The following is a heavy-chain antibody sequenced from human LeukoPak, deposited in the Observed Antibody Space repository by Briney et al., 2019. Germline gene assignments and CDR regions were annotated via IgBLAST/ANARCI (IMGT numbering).Heavy chain of an antibody. CDR1: GFTFSSYA. CDR2: ISYDGSNK. CDR3: ARAQHPYKIFDY. V-gene: IGHV3-30-3*01. Sequence: QTGGSLRLSCAASGFTFSSYAMHWVRQAPGKGLEWVAVISYDGSNKYYADSVKGRFTISRDNSKNTLYLQMNSLRAEDTAVYYCARAQHPYKIFDYWGQGTLVTVSS. J-gene: IGHJ4*02. D-gene: IGHD5-24*01.